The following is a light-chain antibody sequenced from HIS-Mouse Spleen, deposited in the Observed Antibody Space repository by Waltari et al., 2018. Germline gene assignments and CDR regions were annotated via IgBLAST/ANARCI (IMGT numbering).Light chain of an antibody. V-gene: IGLV3-21*02. Sequence: SYVLTQPPSVSVAPGQTARITCGGNNIGSKSVHWYQQKPGQAPLLAAYDDSERPSGITERFSGSNSGNTATLTISRVEAGDEADYYCQVWDSSSDHPVFGGGTKLTVL. CDR2: DDS. CDR1: NIGSKS. CDR3: QVWDSSSDHPV. J-gene: IGLJ3*02.